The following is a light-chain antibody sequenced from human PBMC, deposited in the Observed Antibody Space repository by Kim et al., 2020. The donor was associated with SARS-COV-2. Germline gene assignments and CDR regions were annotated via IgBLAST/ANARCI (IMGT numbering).Light chain of an antibody. J-gene: IGKJ4*01. CDR1: QSVLYSSNNKDY. Sequence: ATINCKSSQSVLYSSNNKDYLAWYQQKPRQPPKLLIYWASTRESGVPDRFSGSGSGTDFTLTISSLQAEDVAVYYCQQYSSIPLTFGGGTKVEIK. CDR2: WAS. CDR3: QQYSSIPLT. V-gene: IGKV4-1*01.